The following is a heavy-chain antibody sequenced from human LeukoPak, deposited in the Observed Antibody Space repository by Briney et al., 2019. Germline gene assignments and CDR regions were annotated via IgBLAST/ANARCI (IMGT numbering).Heavy chain of an antibody. CDR3: ARGYGEYSGYDYVYYFDY. CDR1: GGSISSYY. Sequence: KASETLSLTCTVSGGSISSYYWSWIRQPPGKGLEWIGYTYYSGSTNYNPSLKSRVTISVDTSKNQFSLKLSSVTAADTAVYYCARGYGEYSGYDYVYYFDYWGQGTLVTVSS. CDR2: TYYSGST. V-gene: IGHV4-59*12. J-gene: IGHJ4*02. D-gene: IGHD5-12*01.